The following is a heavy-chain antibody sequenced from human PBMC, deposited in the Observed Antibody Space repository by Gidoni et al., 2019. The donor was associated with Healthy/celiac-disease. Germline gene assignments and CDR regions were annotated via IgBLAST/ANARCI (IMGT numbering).Heavy chain of an antibody. Sequence: QVQLVQSGAEVKKPGASVKLSGKAAGDSCTQYAMHWVRQAPGQRLEWMGWITAGNPNSKSSPQFQGRVTITTDTSASPAYIELSSLTFEDTAVYYCARIIRGLGCNSGTTYYFAYWGQGTLVTVSS. CDR3: ARIIRGLGCNSGTTYYFAY. CDR1: GDSCTQYA. J-gene: IGHJ4*02. D-gene: IGHD4-4*01. V-gene: IGHV1-3*01. CDR2: ITAGNPNS.